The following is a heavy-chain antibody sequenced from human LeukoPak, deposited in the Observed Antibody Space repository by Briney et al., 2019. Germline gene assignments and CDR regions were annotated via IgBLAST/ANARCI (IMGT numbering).Heavy chain of an antibody. Sequence: PSETLSLTCAVSGGSISGYYWSWIRQPPGKGLEWIGQIYYSGGTIYNPSLKGRVTISVDTTNNHFSLKLSSMTAADTAVFYCARHGTGQKAFDIWGQGTMVNVSS. J-gene: IGHJ3*02. CDR1: GGSISGYY. CDR2: IYYSGGT. D-gene: IGHD1-14*01. CDR3: ARHGTGQKAFDI. V-gene: IGHV4-59*08.